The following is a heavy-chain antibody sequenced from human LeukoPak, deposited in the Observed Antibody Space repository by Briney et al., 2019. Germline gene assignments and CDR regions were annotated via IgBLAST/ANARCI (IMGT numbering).Heavy chain of an antibody. CDR3: ARDSDYYGFDY. D-gene: IGHD3-3*01. J-gene: IGHJ4*02. Sequence: GGSLRLSCAASGFTFSSYEMNWVRQAPGKGLEWVSYISSSGSTIYYADSVKGRFTISRDNAKNSLYLQMNSLRAEGTAVYYCARDSDYYGFDYWGQGTLVTVSS. V-gene: IGHV3-48*03. CDR2: ISSSGSTI. CDR1: GFTFSSYE.